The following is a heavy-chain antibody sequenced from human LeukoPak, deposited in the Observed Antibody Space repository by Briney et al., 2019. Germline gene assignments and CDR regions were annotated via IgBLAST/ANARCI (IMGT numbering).Heavy chain of an antibody. CDR2: INHSGST. J-gene: IGHJ5*02. D-gene: IGHD6-19*01. CDR3: ASILNGYSSGLNWFDP. Sequence: GSLRLSCAASGFIFSSYAMTWIRQPPGKGLEWIGEINHSGSTNYNPSLKSRVTISVDTSKNQFSLKLSSVTAADTAVYYCASILNGYSSGLNWFDPWGQGTLVTVSS. CDR1: GFIFSSYA. V-gene: IGHV4-34*01.